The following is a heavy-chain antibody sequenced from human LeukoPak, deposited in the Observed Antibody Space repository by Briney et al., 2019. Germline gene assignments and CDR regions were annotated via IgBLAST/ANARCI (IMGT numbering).Heavy chain of an antibody. CDR1: GGSISSYY. J-gene: IGHJ3*02. CDR2: IYYSGST. V-gene: IGHV4-59*12. Sequence: NPSETLSLTCTVSGGSISSYYWSWIRQPPGKGLEWIGYIYYSGSTNYNPSLKSRVTISVDTSKNQFSLKLSSVTAADTAVYYCARVNDLGYCSGGSCYSDAFDIWGQGTMVTVSS. D-gene: IGHD2-15*01. CDR3: ARVNDLGYCSGGSCYSDAFDI.